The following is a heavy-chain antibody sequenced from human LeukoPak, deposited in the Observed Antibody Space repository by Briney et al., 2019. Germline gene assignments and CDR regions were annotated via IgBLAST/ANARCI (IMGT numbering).Heavy chain of an antibody. CDR3: ARRPNYYGSGSRLDY. CDR2: INHSGST. D-gene: IGHD3-10*01. V-gene: IGHV4-34*01. J-gene: IGHJ4*02. Sequence: SETLSLTCAVYGGSFSGYYWSWIRQPPGKGLEWIGEINHSGSTNYNPSLKSRVTISVDTSKNQFSLKLSSVTAADTAVYYCARRPNYYGSGSRLDYSGQGTLVTVSS. CDR1: GGSFSGYY.